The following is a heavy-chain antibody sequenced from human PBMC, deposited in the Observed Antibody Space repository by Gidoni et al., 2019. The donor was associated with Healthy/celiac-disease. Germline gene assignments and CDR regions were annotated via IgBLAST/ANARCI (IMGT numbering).Heavy chain of an antibody. J-gene: IGHJ4*02. CDR1: GGSISSSSYY. CDR3: ARDFNRVGSSGRKYFDY. CDR2: IYYGGRT. Sequence: QLQLQESGPGLVKPPETLSLTCTVPGGSISSSSYYWGWIRQPPGKGLEWIGNIYYGGRTYYNPSLKSRVTISVDTSKNQFSLRLSSVTAADTAVYYCARDFNRVGSSGRKYFDYWGQGTLVTVSS. D-gene: IGHD3-10*01. V-gene: IGHV4-39*07.